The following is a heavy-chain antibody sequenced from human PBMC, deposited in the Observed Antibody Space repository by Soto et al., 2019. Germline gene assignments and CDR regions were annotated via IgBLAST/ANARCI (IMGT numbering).Heavy chain of an antibody. Sequence: QVQLVQSGAEVKKPGSSVKVSCKASGGTFSSYTISWVRQAPGQGLEWMGRIIPILGIANYAQKFQGRVTITADKSTSTAYMELSSLRSEDTAVYYCARAPGGTVAQLSPAWGQGTLVTVSS. CDR2: IIPILGIA. CDR3: ARAPGGTVAQLSPA. V-gene: IGHV1-69*02. CDR1: GGTFSSYT. J-gene: IGHJ5*02. D-gene: IGHD4-17*01.